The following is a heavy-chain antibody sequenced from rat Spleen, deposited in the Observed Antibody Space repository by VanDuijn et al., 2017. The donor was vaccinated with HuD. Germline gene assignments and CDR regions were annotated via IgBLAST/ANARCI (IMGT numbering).Heavy chain of an antibody. V-gene: IGHV5S10*01. D-gene: IGHD1-6*01. J-gene: IGHJ4*01. CDR1: GFTFSDYN. CDR3: TSLLDTPEYLGVMDA. CDR2: IIYDGSRN. Sequence: EVQLVESGGGLVQPGRSLKLSCAASGFTFSDYNMAWVRRAPKKGLEWVATIIYDGSRNYFRDSVKGRFTISRDNAKSSLYLQMDSLRSEDTATYYCTSLLDTPEYLGVMDAWGQGASVTVSS.